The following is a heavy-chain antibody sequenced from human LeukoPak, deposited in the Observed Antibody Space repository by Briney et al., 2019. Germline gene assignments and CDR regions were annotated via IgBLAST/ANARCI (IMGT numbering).Heavy chain of an antibody. CDR2: ITDAVGST. CDR1: GFTFSSSS. D-gene: IGHD1-26*01. V-gene: IGHV3-23*01. CDR3: AKDRTVGASYWYFDL. Sequence: PGGSLRLSCAASGFTFSSSSISWVRQAPGKGLEWVSAITDAVGSTHYADSVKGRFTISRDTSKNTLYLQMNSLRAEDTAVYYCAKDRTVGASYWYFDLWGRGTLVTVSS. J-gene: IGHJ2*01.